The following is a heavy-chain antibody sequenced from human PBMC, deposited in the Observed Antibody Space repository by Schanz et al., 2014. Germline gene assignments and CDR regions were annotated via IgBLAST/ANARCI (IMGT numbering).Heavy chain of an antibody. CDR1: GFSFNNYG. Sequence: QVQLVESGGSVVQPGRSLRLSCAASGFSFNNYGLNWVRQAPGKGLEWVAVIWYDGNNKFYADSVKGRFIISRDNPQNTVFLQMESLRGEDTAVYYCAKQGMDDGMDVWGQGTTVIVSS. V-gene: IGHV3-33*03. CDR3: AKQGMDDGMDV. CDR2: IWYDGNNK. J-gene: IGHJ6*01. D-gene: IGHD6-13*01.